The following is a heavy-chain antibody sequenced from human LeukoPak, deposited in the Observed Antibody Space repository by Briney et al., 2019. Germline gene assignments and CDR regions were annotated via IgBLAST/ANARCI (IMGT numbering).Heavy chain of an antibody. CDR3: ARLVYMVRGVITKVDY. V-gene: IGHV4-39*01. CDR1: GGSISSSNYY. Sequence: PSETLSLTCTVSGGSISSSNYYWDWIRQPPGKGLEWIGNIYYSGSTYYNPSLKSRVTISVDTSKNQFSLKLSSVTAADTAVYYCARLVYMVRGVITKVDYWGQGALVTVSS. D-gene: IGHD3-10*01. J-gene: IGHJ4*02. CDR2: IYYSGST.